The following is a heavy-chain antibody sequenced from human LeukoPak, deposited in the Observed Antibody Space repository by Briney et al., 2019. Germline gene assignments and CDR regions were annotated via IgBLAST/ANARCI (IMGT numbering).Heavy chain of an antibody. V-gene: IGHV4-59*01. D-gene: IGHD3-22*01. CDR2: IYYSGST. CDR3: ARGLWGSDSSGYYRHYFDY. J-gene: IGHJ4*02. Sequence: PSETLSLTCTVSGGSISSYYWSWIQQPPGKGLEWIGYIYYSGSTNYNPSLKSRVTISVDTSKKQFSLKLSSVTAADTAVYYCARGLWGSDSSGYYRHYFDYWGQGTLVTVSS. CDR1: GGSISSYY.